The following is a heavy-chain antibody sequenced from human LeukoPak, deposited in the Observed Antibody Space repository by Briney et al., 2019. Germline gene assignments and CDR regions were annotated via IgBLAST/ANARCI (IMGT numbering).Heavy chain of an antibody. Sequence: SETLSLTCTVSGDSITSGRYYWSWIRQPAGKELEWIGRIYSSGNTDYHPYIVSLKSRVTISVDKSKNQFSLKLSSVTAADTAVYYCARDVAAAGSLGDGGFDYWGQGTLVTVSS. CDR3: ARDVAAAGSLGDGGFDY. CDR1: GDSITSGRYY. CDR2: IYSSGNT. J-gene: IGHJ4*02. D-gene: IGHD6-13*01. V-gene: IGHV4-61*02.